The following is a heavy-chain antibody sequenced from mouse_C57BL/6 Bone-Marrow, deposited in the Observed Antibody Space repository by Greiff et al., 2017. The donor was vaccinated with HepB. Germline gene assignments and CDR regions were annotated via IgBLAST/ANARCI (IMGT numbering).Heavy chain of an antibody. CDR3: TTCGNYDFFFAY. V-gene: IGHV14-4*01. CDR2: IDPENGDT. J-gene: IGHJ3*01. Sequence: EVQLVESGAELVRPGASVKLSCTASGFNIKDDYMHWVKQRPEQGLEWIGWIDPENGDTEYASKFQGKATITADTSSNTAYLQLSSLTSEDTAVYYCTTCGNYDFFFAYWGQGTLVTVSA. CDR1: GFNIKDDY. D-gene: IGHD2-4*01.